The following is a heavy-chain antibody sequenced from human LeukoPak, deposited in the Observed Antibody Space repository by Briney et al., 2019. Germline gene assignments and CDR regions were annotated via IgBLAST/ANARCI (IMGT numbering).Heavy chain of an antibody. D-gene: IGHD2-2*02. CDR3: ARVGGLDCSSTSCYKGQYYYYYYYMDV. Sequence: GGSLRLSCAASGFRFNNYAMHWVRQPPGTGLEWVAVISMDGIQEYYADSVKGRFSISRDNSKNTLYLQMNSLRAEDTAVYYCARVGGLDCSSTSCYKGQYYYYYYYMDVWGKGTTVTVSS. CDR2: ISMDGIQE. V-gene: IGHV3-30*04. J-gene: IGHJ6*03. CDR1: GFRFNNYA.